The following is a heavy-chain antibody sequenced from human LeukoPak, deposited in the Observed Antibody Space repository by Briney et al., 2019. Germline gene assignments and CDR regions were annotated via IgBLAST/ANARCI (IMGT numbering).Heavy chain of an antibody. V-gene: IGHV3-7*01. J-gene: IGHJ4*02. CDR2: IKTDGSAK. D-gene: IGHD3-22*01. CDR3: TKDSNHDSSG. Sequence: GGSLRLSCAASGFRFSDYWMTSVRQAPGKGLECVANIKTDGSAKYYPDSVKGRFTVSRDNAKNSLYLQMNTMRDEDTPIYYCTKDSNHDSSGWGQGTLVTVSS. CDR1: GFRFSDYW.